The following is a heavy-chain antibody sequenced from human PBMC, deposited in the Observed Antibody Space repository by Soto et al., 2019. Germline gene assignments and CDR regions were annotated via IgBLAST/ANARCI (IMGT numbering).Heavy chain of an antibody. Sequence: SETLSLTCTVSGGSISSGGYDWSWIRQHPGKGLEWIGYIYYSGSTYYNPSLKSRVTISVDTSKNQFSLKLSSVTAADTAVYYCARASDTAFDYWGQGTLVTVSS. CDR3: ARASDTAFDY. CDR2: IYYSGST. CDR1: GGSISSGGYD. J-gene: IGHJ4*02. D-gene: IGHD5-18*01. V-gene: IGHV4-31*03.